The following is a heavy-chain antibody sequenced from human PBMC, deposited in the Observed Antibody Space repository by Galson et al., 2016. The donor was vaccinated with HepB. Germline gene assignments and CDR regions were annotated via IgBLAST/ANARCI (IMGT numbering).Heavy chain of an antibody. CDR1: GFTFSSYA. D-gene: IGHD1/OR15-1a*01. V-gene: IGHV3-64D*06. CDR3: VKRKQYYFDY. J-gene: IGHJ4*02. Sequence: SLRLSCAASGFTFSSYAMHWVRQAPGKGLEYVSVISNDGGTTFYGDSVKDRFTISRDNSNNTLYLQMTSLRPEDTAVYYCVKRKQYYFDYWGQGILVTVSS. CDR2: ISNDGGTT.